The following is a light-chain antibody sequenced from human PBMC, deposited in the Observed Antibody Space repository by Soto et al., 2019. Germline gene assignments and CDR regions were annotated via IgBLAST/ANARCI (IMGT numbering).Light chain of an antibody. CDR1: HSVNYG. CDR3: QQYNSFPRA. V-gene: IGKV3-15*01. Sequence: EVVVTHSPATLSVSPGESATLSPRASHSVNYGLAWYQQRPSQVPRLLIYDAATMATGIPARFSGSGSGTEFTLTISTLQSEDFAAYDCQQYNSFPRAVGQGTKVDIK. J-gene: IGKJ1*01. CDR2: DAA.